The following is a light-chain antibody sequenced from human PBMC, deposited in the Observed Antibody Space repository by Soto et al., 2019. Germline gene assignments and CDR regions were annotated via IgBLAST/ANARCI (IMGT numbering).Light chain of an antibody. V-gene: IGLV1-40*01. CDR3: QSYDITLSPFYV. CDR1: NSNIGAGYD. J-gene: IGLJ1*01. CDR2: ANT. Sequence: QSALTQPPSVSGALGGRVTISCTGSNSNIGAGYDVHWYQQLPGTAPKLLIYANTNRPSGVPDRFSGSKSGTSASLAITGLQAEDEADYFCQSYDITLSPFYVFGTGTKLTVL.